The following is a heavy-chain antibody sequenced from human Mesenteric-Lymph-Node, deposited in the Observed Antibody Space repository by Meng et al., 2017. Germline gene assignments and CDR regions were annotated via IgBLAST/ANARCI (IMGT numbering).Heavy chain of an antibody. CDR1: GFTFRSSA. V-gene: IGHV3-23*01. J-gene: IGHJ6*02. CDR2: ISSSGGNS. CDR3: AKEGGTTGTKSYVDYYYYGMDV. Sequence: GESLKISCAASGFTFRSSAMSWVRQAPGKGLDWVSTISSSGGNSYYADSVKGRFAISRDNSRDTLFLQMDSLRAEDTAVYYCAKEGGTTGTKSYVDYYYYGMDVWGQGTTVTVSS. D-gene: IGHD1-1*01.